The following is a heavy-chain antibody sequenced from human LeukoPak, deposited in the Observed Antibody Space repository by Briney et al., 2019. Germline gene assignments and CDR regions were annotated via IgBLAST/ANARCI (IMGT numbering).Heavy chain of an antibody. J-gene: IGHJ4*02. D-gene: IGHD3-22*01. Sequence: SETLSLTCTVSGYSISSGYYWGWIRQPPGKGLEWIGSIYHSGNSYYNPSLKSRVTISVDTSKNQFSLKLSSVTAADTAVYYCARDLRSDYNSWIDDWSQGTPVTVSS. V-gene: IGHV4-38-2*02. CDR2: IYHSGNS. CDR3: ARDLRSDYNSWIDD. CDR1: GYSISSGYY.